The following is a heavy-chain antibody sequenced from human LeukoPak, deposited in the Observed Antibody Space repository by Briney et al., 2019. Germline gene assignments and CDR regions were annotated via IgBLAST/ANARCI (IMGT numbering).Heavy chain of an antibody. CDR3: ARDNDMGFEY. D-gene: IGHD3-9*01. CDR2: INHGGST. Sequence: SETLSLTCTVSGGSMSGYYWSWIRQPPGKGLEWIGEINHGGSTNYNPSLKSRITMSVDTSKNQFSLKLSSVTAADTAVYYCARDNDMGFEYWGQGTLVTVSS. J-gene: IGHJ4*02. V-gene: IGHV4-34*01. CDR1: GGSMSGYY.